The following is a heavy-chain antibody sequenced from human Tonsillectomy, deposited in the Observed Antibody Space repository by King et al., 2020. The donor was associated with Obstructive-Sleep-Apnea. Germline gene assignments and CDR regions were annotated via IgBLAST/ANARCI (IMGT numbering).Heavy chain of an antibody. CDR2: IIPIFGTA. J-gene: IGHJ3*02. V-gene: IGHV1-69*01. CDR1: GGTFSSYA. Sequence: VQLVQSGAEVKKPGSSVKVSCKASGGTFSSYAISWVRQAPGQGLEWMGGIIPIFGTANYAQKFQGRVTITADESTSTAYMELSSLGSEDTAVYYCARDLLGYCSSTSCPNAFDIWGQGTMVTVSS. CDR3: ARDLLGYCSSTSCPNAFDI. D-gene: IGHD2-2*01.